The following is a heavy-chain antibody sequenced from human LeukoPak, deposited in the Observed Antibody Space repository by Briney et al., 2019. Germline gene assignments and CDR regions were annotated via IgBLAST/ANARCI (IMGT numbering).Heavy chain of an antibody. Sequence: GGSLRLFCAASGFTFSSYWMRWVRQAAGKGLGWVSRINSDGSSTSYADSVKGRFTISRDNAKNTLYLQMNSLRAEDTAVYYCARANWWQQLTLDYWGQGTLVTVPS. CDR1: GFTFSSYW. D-gene: IGHD6-13*01. V-gene: IGHV3-74*01. J-gene: IGHJ4*02. CDR2: INSDGSST. CDR3: ARANWWQQLTLDY.